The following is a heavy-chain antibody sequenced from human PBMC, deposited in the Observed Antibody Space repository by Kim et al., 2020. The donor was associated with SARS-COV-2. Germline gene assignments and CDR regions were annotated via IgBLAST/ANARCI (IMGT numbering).Heavy chain of an antibody. CDR1: GFTFSNYW. Sequence: GGSLRLSCAASGFTFSNYWMHWVRQAPGKGLVWVSHISGDETNTDYADSVKGQFTISRDNAKNTLYLQMNRLRVEDAAVYYCTRDPPESVPSDYWGQGTLVTVSS. V-gene: IGHV3-74*01. CDR2: ISGDETNT. J-gene: IGHJ4*02. CDR3: TRDPPESVPSDY. D-gene: IGHD3-10*01.